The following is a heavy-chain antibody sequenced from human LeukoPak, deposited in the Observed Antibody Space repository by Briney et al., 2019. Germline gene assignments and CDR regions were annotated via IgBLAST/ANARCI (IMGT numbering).Heavy chain of an antibody. D-gene: IGHD3-22*01. CDR1: GFTFSDHY. CDR3: ARVTYYYDSSGYSLFDY. J-gene: IGHJ4*02. V-gene: IGHV3-72*01. Sequence: GGSLRLSCAASGFTFSDHYMDWVRQAPGKGLEWVGRTRNKANNYTTEYAASVKGRFTISRDDSKNSLYLQMNSLKTGDTAVYYCARVTYYYDSSGYSLFDYWGQGTLVTVSS. CDR2: TRNKANNYTT.